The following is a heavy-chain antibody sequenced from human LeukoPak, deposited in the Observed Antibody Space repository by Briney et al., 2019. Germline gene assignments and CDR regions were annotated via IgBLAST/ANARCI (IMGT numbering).Heavy chain of an antibody. J-gene: IGHJ3*02. D-gene: IGHD2-15*01. CDR1: GGPISRGGYY. V-gene: IGHV4-31*01. Sequence: SETLSLTCTVSGGPISRGGYYWSWIRQHPGRGLEWIGYIYYRGSTYYIPSLKSQVIISVDTSKNQFSLKPSSVTAADTAVYYRARGLDYSEAFHIWGQGTMDSVSS. CDR2: IYYRGST. CDR3: ARGLDYSEAFHI.